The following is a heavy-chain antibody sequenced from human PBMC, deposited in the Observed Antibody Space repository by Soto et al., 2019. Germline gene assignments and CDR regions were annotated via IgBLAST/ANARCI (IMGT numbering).Heavy chain of an antibody. J-gene: IGHJ1*01. D-gene: IGHD6-25*01. V-gene: IGHV3-23*01. Sequence: GGSLRLSCAASGFTFDSYAMNWVRQAPGKGLEWVSTISGSGDYTYYADSLKGRFTISRDNSKNMMYLQMNSLRADDTAVYYCAKNRGLQYFLAYWGQRTLVTVSS. CDR3: AKNRGLQYFLAY. CDR2: ISGSGDYT. CDR1: GFTFDSYA.